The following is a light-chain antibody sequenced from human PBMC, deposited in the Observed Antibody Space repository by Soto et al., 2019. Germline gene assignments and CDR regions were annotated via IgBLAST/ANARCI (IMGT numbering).Light chain of an antibody. CDR2: DVS. J-gene: IGLJ1*01. CDR3: SSYSRTSSV. Sequence: QSARTQPASVSGSPGQSITISCTGTNSDVTVYNYVSWYQHHPGKAPKLMIYDVSNRPSGVSNRFSGSKSGNTASLTISGLQAEDEADYYCSSYSRTSSVFGTGTKLTVL. V-gene: IGLV2-14*03. CDR1: NSDVTVYNY.